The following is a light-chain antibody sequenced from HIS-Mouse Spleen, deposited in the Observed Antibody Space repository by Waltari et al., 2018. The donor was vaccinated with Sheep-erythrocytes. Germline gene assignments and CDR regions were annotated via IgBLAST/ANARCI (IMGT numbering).Light chain of an antibody. CDR2: EGS. Sequence: QSALTQPASVSGSPGQSITISCTGTSSDVGSYNLVSWYQQHPGKAPKLMIYEGSKRPSGVSNRVSGSKSGNTASLTISGLQAEDAADYYCCSYAGSSTPWVFGGGTKLTVL. CDR1: SSDVGSYNL. CDR3: CSYAGSSTPWV. V-gene: IGLV2-23*01. J-gene: IGLJ3*02.